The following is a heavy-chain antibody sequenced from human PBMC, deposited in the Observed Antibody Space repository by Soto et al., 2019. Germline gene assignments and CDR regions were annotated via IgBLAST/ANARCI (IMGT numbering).Heavy chain of an antibody. D-gene: IGHD3-10*01. CDR1: GASGNNRNYH. J-gene: IGHJ4*02. V-gene: IGHV4-61*01. CDR2: VQNGGTT. Sequence: QVQLQESGPGLVKPSETLSLTCTVSGASGNNRNYHGSWIRQPPGRGLEWSGEVQNGGTTEFDSPSVKGRLSFSIDASKNQFSLKLNAVTAADTAIYYCAVLLAGGGGDGNWGQGTLVTVSS. CDR3: AVLLAGGGGDGN.